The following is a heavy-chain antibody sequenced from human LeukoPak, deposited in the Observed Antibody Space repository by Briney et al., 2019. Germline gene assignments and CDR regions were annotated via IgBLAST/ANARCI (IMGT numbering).Heavy chain of an antibody. V-gene: IGHV4-34*01. CDR2: INHSGST. D-gene: IGHD6-19*01. CDR1: GGSFSGYY. J-gene: IGHJ4*02. CDR3: ARGGWYGFDY. Sequence: SETLSLTCAVYGGSFSGYYWSWIRQPPGKGLEWIGEINHSGSTNYNPSLKSRVTISVDKSKNQFSLKLSSVTAADTAVYYCARGGWYGFDYWGQGTLVTVSS.